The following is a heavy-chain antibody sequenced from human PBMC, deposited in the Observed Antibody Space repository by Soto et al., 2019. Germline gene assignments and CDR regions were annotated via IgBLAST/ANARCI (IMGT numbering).Heavy chain of an antibody. CDR3: ARGMTTVTTFDY. Sequence: SDTLSLTCAVSGGSISSGGYSCNCIRQPPGKGLEWIGYIYHSGSTYYNPSLKSRVTISVDRSKNQFSLKLSSVTAADTAVYFCARGMTTVTTFDYWGQESLVTVSS. CDR1: GGSISSGGYS. D-gene: IGHD4-17*01. J-gene: IGHJ4*02. V-gene: IGHV4-30-2*01. CDR2: IYHSGST.